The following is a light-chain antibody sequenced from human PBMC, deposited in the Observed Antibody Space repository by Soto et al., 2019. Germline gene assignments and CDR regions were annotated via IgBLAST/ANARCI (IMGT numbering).Light chain of an antibody. Sequence: QSVLTQPPSVSGAPGQGVTISCTGSSSNIGAGYDVQWYQQLPGTAPKLLIYGNTNRPSGVPDRFSGSKSGTSASLAITGLQAEDEADYYCQSYDSSLSAHYVFGTGNKLTVL. CDR1: SSNIGAGYD. V-gene: IGLV1-40*01. J-gene: IGLJ1*01. CDR2: GNT. CDR3: QSYDSSLSAHYV.